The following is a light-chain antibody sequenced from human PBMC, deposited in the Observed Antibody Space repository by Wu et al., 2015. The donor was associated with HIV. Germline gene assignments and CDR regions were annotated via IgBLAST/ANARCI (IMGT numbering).Light chain of an antibody. CDR3: QQLNNYPLT. V-gene: IGKV1-39*01. CDR1: QSISSY. CDR2: AAS. Sequence: DIQMTQSPSSLSASVGDRVTITCRASQSISSYLNWYQQKPGKAPKLLIYAASSLQSGVPSRFSGSGSGTDFTLTISSLQPEDFATYYCQQLNNYPLTFGGGTKVEIK. J-gene: IGKJ4*01.